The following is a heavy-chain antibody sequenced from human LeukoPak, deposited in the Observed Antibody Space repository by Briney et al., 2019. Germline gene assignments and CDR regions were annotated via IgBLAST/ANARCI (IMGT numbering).Heavy chain of an antibody. V-gene: IGHV4-39*01. CDR2: IYYSGSA. J-gene: IGHJ6*02. CDR1: GGSISSSSYY. Sequence: SETLSLTCIVSGGSISSSSYYWGWIRQPPGKGLEWFGSIYYSGSAYYNPSLKSRLTISVDTSKNQFSLKLSSVTAADTAVYYCARHVETHCSTASCYYNGMDVWGQGTTVTVSS. D-gene: IGHD5-18*01. CDR3: ARHVETHCSTASCYYNGMDV.